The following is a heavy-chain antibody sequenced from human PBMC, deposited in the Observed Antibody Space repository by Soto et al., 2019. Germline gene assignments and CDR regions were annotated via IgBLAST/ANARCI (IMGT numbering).Heavy chain of an antibody. J-gene: IGHJ5*02. D-gene: IGHD3-16*02. Sequence: GESLKISCKGSGYSFTSYWIGWVRQMPGKGLEWMGIIYPGDSDTRYSPSFQGQVTISADKSISTAYLQWSSLKASDTAMYYCARQTHTYDYIWGSYRPVPVNNWFDPWGQGTLVTVSS. CDR2: IYPGDSDT. CDR1: GYSFTSYW. CDR3: ARQTHTYDYIWGSYRPVPVNNWFDP. V-gene: IGHV5-51*01.